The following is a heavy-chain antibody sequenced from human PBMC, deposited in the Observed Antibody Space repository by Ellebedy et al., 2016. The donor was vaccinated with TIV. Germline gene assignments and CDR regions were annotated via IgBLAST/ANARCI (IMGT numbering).Heavy chain of an antibody. CDR2: ISYGRST. V-gene: IGHV4-61*03. CDR3: ARWGGYKFGPYYYYMDV. D-gene: IGHD5-18*01. J-gene: IGHJ6*03. Sequence: MPSETLSLTCTVSGGSVSSATYYWTWIRQPPGKGLEWIGYISYGRSTNYNPSLKSRVPMSLDTSGNHFSVRLNSVTAADTAVYYCARWGGYKFGPYYYYMDVWGKGATVTVSS. CDR1: GGSVSSATYY.